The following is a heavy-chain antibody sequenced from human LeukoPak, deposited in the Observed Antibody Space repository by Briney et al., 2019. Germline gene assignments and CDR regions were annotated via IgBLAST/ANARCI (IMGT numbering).Heavy chain of an antibody. D-gene: IGHD3-10*01. Sequence: PGGSLRLSCAASGFTFSDYYTTWIRQAPGKGLEWVSYISSSTTYTNYADSVKGRFTISRDNAKNSLYLQMNSLRAEDTAVYYCARVGAFSGSYTDYWGQGTLVTVSS. CDR3: ARVGAFSGSYTDY. J-gene: IGHJ4*02. CDR2: ISSSTTYT. CDR1: GFTFSDYY. V-gene: IGHV3-11*06.